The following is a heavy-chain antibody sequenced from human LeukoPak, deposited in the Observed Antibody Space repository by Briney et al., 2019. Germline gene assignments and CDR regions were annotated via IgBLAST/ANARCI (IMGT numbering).Heavy chain of an antibody. CDR2: IYHGGST. Sequence: SETLSLTCTVSGYSISSGYYWGWIRQPPGKGLEWIGSIYHGGSTYYNPSLKSRVTISVDTSKNQFSLKLSSVTAADTAVYYCARVSYDFWSGYSFFDYWGQGTLVTVSS. D-gene: IGHD3-3*01. CDR1: GYSISSGYY. CDR3: ARVSYDFWSGYSFFDY. J-gene: IGHJ4*02. V-gene: IGHV4-38-2*02.